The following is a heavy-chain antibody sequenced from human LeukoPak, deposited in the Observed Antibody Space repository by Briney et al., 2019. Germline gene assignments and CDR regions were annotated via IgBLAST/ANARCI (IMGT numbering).Heavy chain of an antibody. CDR1: GGSISGSSYY. CDR3: ARTHTYYDFWSGYYYYYYMDV. Sequence: PSETLSLTCTVSGGSISGSSYYWGWIRQPPGKGLEWIGSIYYSGSTYYNPSLKSRVTISVDTSKNQFSLKLSSVTAADTAVYYCARTHTYYDFWSGYYYYYYMDVWGKGTTVTVSS. CDR2: IYYSGST. V-gene: IGHV4-39*01. D-gene: IGHD3-3*01. J-gene: IGHJ6*03.